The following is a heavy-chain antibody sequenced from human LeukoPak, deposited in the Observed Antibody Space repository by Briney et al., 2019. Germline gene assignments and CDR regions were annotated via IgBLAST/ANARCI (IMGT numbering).Heavy chain of an antibody. J-gene: IGHJ6*03. CDR2: IYTSGST. CDR3: ARDSSYPPNMPDYYYYYRDV. V-gene: IGHV4-61*02. CDR1: GGSISSGSHY. Sequence: SRTLSLTCTVAGGSISSGSHYWSWIRQPAGKGLEWIGRIYTSGSTNYNPSLKSRVTISVDTSKNQFSLKLSSVTAADTAVYYCARDSSYPPNMPDYYYYYRDVWGKGTTVTVSS. D-gene: IGHD2-2*01.